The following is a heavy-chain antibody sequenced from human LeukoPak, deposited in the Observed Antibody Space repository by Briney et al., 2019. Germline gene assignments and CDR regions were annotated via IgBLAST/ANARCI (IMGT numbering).Heavy chain of an antibody. CDR2: IRVKANSYAT. V-gene: IGHV3-73*01. Sequence: GGSLRLSCAASGFTFSSYGMHWVRQASGKGLEWVGRIRVKANSYATAYGASVKGRFTISRDDSKNTAYLEMNSLKTEETAVYYCTRQPVGTGTCDYWGQGTLVTVSS. CDR3: TRQPVGTGTCDY. D-gene: IGHD7-27*01. CDR1: GFTFSSYG. J-gene: IGHJ4*02.